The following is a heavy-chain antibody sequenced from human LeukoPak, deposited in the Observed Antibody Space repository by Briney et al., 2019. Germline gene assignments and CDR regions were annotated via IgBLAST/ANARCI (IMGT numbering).Heavy chain of an antibody. CDR2: ISSSSSYI. Sequence: GGSLRLSCAASGFTFSSYSMNWVRQAPGKGPEWVSSISSSSSYIYYADSVKGRFTISRDNAKNSLYLQMNSLRAEDTAVYYCARLIPRSQTPAVAGTWDSYWGQGTLVTVSS. CDR1: GFTFSSYS. V-gene: IGHV3-21*01. J-gene: IGHJ4*02. D-gene: IGHD6-19*01. CDR3: ARLIPRSQTPAVAGTWDSY.